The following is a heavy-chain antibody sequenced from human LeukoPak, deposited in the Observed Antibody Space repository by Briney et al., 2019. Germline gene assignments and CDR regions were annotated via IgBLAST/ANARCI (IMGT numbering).Heavy chain of an antibody. CDR3: ARERVYYDGSGHKTAEYFQH. CDR2: IYSGGST. V-gene: IGHV3-53*01. J-gene: IGHJ1*01. Sequence: GGSLRLSCAASGFTVSSKYMSWVRQAPGKGLEWVSVIYSGGSTYYADSVKGRFTISRDNSKNTLYLQMNSLKAEDTAVYYCARERVYYDGSGHKTAEYFQHWGQGTLVTVCS. CDR1: GFTVSSKY. D-gene: IGHD3-22*01.